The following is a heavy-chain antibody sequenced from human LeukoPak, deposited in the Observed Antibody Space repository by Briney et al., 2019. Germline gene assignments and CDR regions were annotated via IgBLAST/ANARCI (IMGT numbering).Heavy chain of an antibody. CDR1: GFTFSSYA. CDR3: ASQSSGSSTRAPDI. CDR2: ISSSSRTK. Sequence: TGGSLRLSCAASGFTFSSYAMHWVRQAPGKGLEWVSYISSSSRTKYYADSVKGRFIISRDNANNSLYLQMNSLRAEDTALYYCASQSSGSSTRAPDIWGQGTLVTVSS. J-gene: IGHJ4*02. D-gene: IGHD1-26*01. V-gene: IGHV3-48*04.